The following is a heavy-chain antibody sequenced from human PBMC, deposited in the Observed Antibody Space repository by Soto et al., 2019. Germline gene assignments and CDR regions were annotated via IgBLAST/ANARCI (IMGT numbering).Heavy chain of an antibody. CDR1: GYTFTSYY. J-gene: IGHJ4*02. CDR2: INPSGGST. Sequence: ASVKVSCKASGYTFTSYYMHWVRQAPGQGLEWMGIINPSGGSTSYAQKFQGRVTMTRDTSTSTAYMELRSLTSDDTAVYYCARDRGTYYDFWSGYTQVYYFDYWGQGTQVTVSS. V-gene: IGHV1-46*01. CDR3: ARDRGTYYDFWSGYTQVYYFDY. D-gene: IGHD3-3*01.